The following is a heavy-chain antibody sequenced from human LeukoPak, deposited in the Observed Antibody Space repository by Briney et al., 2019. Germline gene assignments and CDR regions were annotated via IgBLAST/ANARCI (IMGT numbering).Heavy chain of an antibody. CDR2: IYHSGST. Sequence: SETLSLTCAVSGGSISSGGYSWSWIRQPPGKGLEWIGYIYHSGSTYYNPSLKSRVTISVDRSKNQFSLKLSSVTAADTAVYYCARAARGVAAPYFDHWGQGTLVTVSS. V-gene: IGHV4-30-2*01. CDR3: ARAARGVAAPYFDH. D-gene: IGHD6-6*01. J-gene: IGHJ4*02. CDR1: GGSISSGGYS.